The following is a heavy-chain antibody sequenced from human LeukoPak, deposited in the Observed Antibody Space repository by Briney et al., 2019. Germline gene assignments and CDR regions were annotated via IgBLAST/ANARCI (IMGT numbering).Heavy chain of an antibody. V-gene: IGHV3-15*01. CDR1: GFTFSNAW. Sequence: PGGSLRLSCAASGFTFSNAWMSWVRQAPGKGLEWVGRIKSKTDGGTTDYAAPVKGRFTISRDDSKNTLYLQMNSLKTEDTAVYYCTTLPYYYDSSGYPYYFDYWGQGTLVTVSS. D-gene: IGHD3-22*01. CDR3: TTLPYYYDSSGYPYYFDY. J-gene: IGHJ4*02. CDR2: IKSKTDGGTT.